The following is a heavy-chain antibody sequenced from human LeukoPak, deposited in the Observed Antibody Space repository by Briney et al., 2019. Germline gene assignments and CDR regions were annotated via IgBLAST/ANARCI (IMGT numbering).Heavy chain of an antibody. V-gene: IGHV4-59*01. CDR2: IYYSGST. D-gene: IGHD5-12*01. Sequence: SETLSLTCTVSGGSISSYYWSWIRQPPGKGLEWIGYIYYSGSTNYNPSLKSRVTISVDTSENQFSLKLSSVTAADTAVYYCARSRGYSGYDLDYWGQGTLVTVSS. J-gene: IGHJ4*02. CDR3: ARSRGYSGYDLDY. CDR1: GGSISSYY.